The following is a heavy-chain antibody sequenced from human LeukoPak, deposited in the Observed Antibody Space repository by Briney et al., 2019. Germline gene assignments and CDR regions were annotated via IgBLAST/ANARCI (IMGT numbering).Heavy chain of an antibody. V-gene: IGHV3-30-3*01. J-gene: IGHJ4*02. Sequence: GGSLRLSCAASGFTFSSYAMHWVRQAPGKGLEWVAVISYDGSNKYYADSVKGRFTISRDNSKNTLYLQMNSLRAEDTAVYYCAKGGSHDYSNYGDYYFDYWGRGTLVTVSS. CDR1: GFTFSSYA. CDR3: AKGGSHDYSNYGDYYFDY. D-gene: IGHD4-11*01. CDR2: ISYDGSNK.